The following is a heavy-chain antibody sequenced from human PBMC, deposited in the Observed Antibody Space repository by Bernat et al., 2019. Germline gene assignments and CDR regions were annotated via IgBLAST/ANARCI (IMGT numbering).Heavy chain of an antibody. CDR2: IYYSGST. CDR1: GGSVSGAGYY. V-gene: IGHV4-31*03. CDR3: ARSVENCSGGICYSTDS. Sequence: QVQLQESGPGLVKPSQTLSLTCTVSGGSVSGAGYYWNWIRQHPGKGLEWIGFIYYSGSTYYNPSLKSRVTISVDTSKNQFSLKLSSVTAADTAVYYCARSVENCSGGICYSTDSWGQGTLVTVSS. D-gene: IGHD2-15*01. J-gene: IGHJ5*01.